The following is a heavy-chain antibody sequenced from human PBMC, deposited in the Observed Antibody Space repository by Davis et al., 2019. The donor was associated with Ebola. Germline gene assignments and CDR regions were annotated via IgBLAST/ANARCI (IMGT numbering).Heavy chain of an antibody. CDR2: TKQDGSET. D-gene: IGHD3-10*01. J-gene: IGHJ3*01. Sequence: GGSLRLSCAASGFTLSGYDMNWVRQTPEKGLEWVAQTKQDGSETYYVDSVKGRFAVSRDNAKRSTYLRMSSLRVEDTAVYYCARVVFSHGGRGLGVFDVWGLGTVVIVSP. CDR1: GFTLSGYD. CDR3: ARVVFSHGGRGLGVFDV. V-gene: IGHV3-7*03.